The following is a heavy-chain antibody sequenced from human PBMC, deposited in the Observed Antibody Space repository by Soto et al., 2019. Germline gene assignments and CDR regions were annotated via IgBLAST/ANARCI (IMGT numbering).Heavy chain of an antibody. Sequence: SETLSLTCAVCGGSFSGYYWSWIRRPPGKGLEWIGEINHSGSTNYNPSLKSRVTISVDTSKNQFSLKLSSVTAADTAVYYCAREPGPFFWSGYSYGMDVWGQGTTVTVSS. J-gene: IGHJ6*02. CDR3: AREPGPFFWSGYSYGMDV. V-gene: IGHV4-34*01. CDR2: INHSGST. CDR1: GGSFSGYY. D-gene: IGHD3-3*01.